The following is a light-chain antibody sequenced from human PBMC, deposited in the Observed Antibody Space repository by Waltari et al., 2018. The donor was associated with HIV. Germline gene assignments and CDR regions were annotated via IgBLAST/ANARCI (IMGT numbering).Light chain of an antibody. CDR3: VLYMGSGISV. CDR2: STN. CDR1: SGSVSTSYY. V-gene: IGLV8-61*01. Sequence: QTVVTQEPSFSVSPGGTVTLTCGLSSGSVSTSYYPSWDQQTPGQAPRTLIYSTNTRSSGVPVRFSGSILGNKAALTITGAQADDESDYYCVLYMGSGISVFGGGTKLTVL. J-gene: IGLJ3*02.